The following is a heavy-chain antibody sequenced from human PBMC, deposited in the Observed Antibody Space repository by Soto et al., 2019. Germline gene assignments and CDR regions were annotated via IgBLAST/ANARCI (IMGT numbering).Heavy chain of an antibody. J-gene: IGHJ2*01. CDR2: INQDGSEK. V-gene: IGHV3-7*01. CDR3: AREYWYFDL. Sequence: VQLVESGGGLVQPGGSLRLSCAASGFTYTNYWMDWVRQAPGKGLEWVANINQDGSEKYYVDSVKGRFTISRDNAKKSLYLQIDSLRAEDTAVYFCAREYWYFDLWGRGTLVTVSS. CDR1: GFTYTNYW.